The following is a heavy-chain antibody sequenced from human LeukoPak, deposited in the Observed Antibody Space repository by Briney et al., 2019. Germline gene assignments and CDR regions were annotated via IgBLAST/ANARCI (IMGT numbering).Heavy chain of an antibody. CDR1: GGSMSSYY. CDR2: IYYSGST. D-gene: IGHD2-2*01. CDR3: ARHTPTRIVVVPAAIDY. Sequence: SETLSLTCTVSGGSMSSYYWSWIRQPPGKGLEWIGYIYYSGSTNYNPSLKSRVTISVGTSKNQFSLKLSSVTAADTAVYYCARHTPTRIVVVPAAIDYWGQGTLVTVSS. V-gene: IGHV4-59*08. J-gene: IGHJ4*02.